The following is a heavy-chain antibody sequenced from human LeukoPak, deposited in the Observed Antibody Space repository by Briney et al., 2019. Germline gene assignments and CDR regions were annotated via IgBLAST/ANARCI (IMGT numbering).Heavy chain of an antibody. J-gene: IGHJ6*02. Sequence: GGSLRLSCXASGFTVSXXXXXXXXQAPGKGLEWVXVIYSGGSXXYADSVKGRXXXXXDXXKNTLYLQMNSLRAEDTAVYYCARWASRMDVWGQGTTVTVSS. D-gene: IGHD1-26*01. CDR3: ARWASRMDV. CDR2: IYSGGSX. CDR1: GFTVSXXX. V-gene: IGHV3-66*01.